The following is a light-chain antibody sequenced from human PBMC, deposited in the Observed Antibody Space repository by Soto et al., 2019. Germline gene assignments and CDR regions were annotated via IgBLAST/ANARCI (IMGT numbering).Light chain of an antibody. CDR2: AAS. CDR3: QQLNSYPIT. J-gene: IGKJ5*01. CDR1: QGLSSD. V-gene: IGKV1-9*01. Sequence: DIQLTQSPSFLSASVGDRVTITCRASQGLSSDLAWYQQKPGKAPKLLIYAASTLQSGVTSRFSGSKSRTEFTLKISSLQPEDSATYYCQQLNSYPITFGQGTRLEIK.